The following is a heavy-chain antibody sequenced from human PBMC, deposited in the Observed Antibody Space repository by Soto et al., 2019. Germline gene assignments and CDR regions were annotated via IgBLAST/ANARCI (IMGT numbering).Heavy chain of an antibody. D-gene: IGHD3-22*01. Sequence: SLVKVYCKAVGGGFRSYAMSWLRKNPGQGLEWMGGIIPIFGTPNYAQKFQGRVTITADESTMITYIELSRLTSEDTAVYYCAREVAYFYCSGYYTAQDIPFFDPWGQGTLVTVSS. V-gene: IGHV1-69*01. CDR1: GGGFRSYA. J-gene: IGHJ5*02. CDR2: IIPIFGTP. CDR3: AREVAYFYCSGYYTAQDIPFFDP.